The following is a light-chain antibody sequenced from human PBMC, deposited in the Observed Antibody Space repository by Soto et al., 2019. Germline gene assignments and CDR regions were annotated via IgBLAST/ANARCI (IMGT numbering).Light chain of an antibody. CDR1: QSISSN. CDR3: QQYKDWPPLYT. V-gene: IGKV3-15*01. CDR2: DAS. Sequence: EIVMTQSPATLSVSPGERATLSCKASQSISSNLAWYQHKPGQAPRLLIYDASTRATGVPDRISGSGSGTDFTLTISSLQSEDFAVYYCQQYKDWPPLYTFGQGTKLEIK. J-gene: IGKJ2*01.